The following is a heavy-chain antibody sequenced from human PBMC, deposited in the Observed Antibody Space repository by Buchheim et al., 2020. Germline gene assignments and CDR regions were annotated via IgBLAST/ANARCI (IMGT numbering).Heavy chain of an antibody. CDR1: GFTFSSYS. D-gene: IGHD3-16*01. CDR2: ISSSSSTI. CDR3: ARVGGYSAGGYYYYGMDV. V-gene: IGHV3-48*01. J-gene: IGHJ6*02. Sequence: EVQLVESGGGLVQPGGSLRLSCAASGFTFSSYSMNWVRQAPGKGLEWVSYISSSSSTIYYADSVKGRLTISRDNAKNSLYLQMSSLRAEDTAVYYCARVGGYSAGGYYYYGMDVWGQGTT.